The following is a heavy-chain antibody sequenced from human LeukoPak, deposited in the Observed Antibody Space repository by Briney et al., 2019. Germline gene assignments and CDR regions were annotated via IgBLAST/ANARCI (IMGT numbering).Heavy chain of an antibody. CDR3: ERIVGATPGPFDY. J-gene: IGHJ4*02. V-gene: IGHV4-39*01. D-gene: IGHD1-26*01. CDR2: IYYSGST. CDR1: GGSISSGSYY. Sequence: SETLSLTCTVSGGSISSGSYYWGWIRQSPGKGLEWIGSIYYSGSTYYNPSLKSRVTISVDTSKNQFSLKLSSVTAADTAVYYCERIVGATPGPFDYWGQGTLVTVSS.